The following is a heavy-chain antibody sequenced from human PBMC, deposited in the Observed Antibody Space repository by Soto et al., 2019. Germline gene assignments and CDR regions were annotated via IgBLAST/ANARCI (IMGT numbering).Heavy chain of an antibody. V-gene: IGHV3-9*01. CDR3: ASVRGYSGYDSFAF. CDR2: INWNSGSV. CDR1: GFSFNDHA. Sequence: EVQLVESGGGLVQPGRSLRLSCAASGFSFNDHAMHWVRQSPGKGLEWVSGINWNSGSVVYADSVRGRFTISRDNAKNSLYLQMNSLRTEDTALYYCASVRGYSGYDSFAFWGQGTLVTVSS. D-gene: IGHD5-12*01. J-gene: IGHJ4*02.